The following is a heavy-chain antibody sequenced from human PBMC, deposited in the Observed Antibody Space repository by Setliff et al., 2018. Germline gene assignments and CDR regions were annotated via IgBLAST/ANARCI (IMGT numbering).Heavy chain of an antibody. CDR3: AHSHCIISTGCKRVYFDY. Sequence: PSETLSLTCTVSSGSISSDNYYWGWIRQPPGKGLEWIGTLSYNGNAYYTPSLKSRVTISIDTSKNQVVLKMTNMDPVDTATYYCAHSHCIISTGCKRVYFDYWGQGTLVTVS. J-gene: IGHJ4*02. CDR1: SGSISSDNYY. CDR2: LSYNGNA. V-gene: IGHV4-39*01. D-gene: IGHD2-2*01.